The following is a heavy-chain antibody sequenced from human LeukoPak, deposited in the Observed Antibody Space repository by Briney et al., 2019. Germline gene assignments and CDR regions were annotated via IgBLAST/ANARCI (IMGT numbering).Heavy chain of an antibody. CDR2: VDGGGGGT. D-gene: IGHD2-15*01. CDR3: AKGSRSGDPPEYFQH. Sequence: QPGGSLRLSCAASGFTLSSYAMTWVRQAPGRGLEWVSSVDGGGGGTYYADSVKGRFTISRDNSKNTLYLQMNSLRAEDTAVYYCAKGSRSGDPPEYFQHWGQGTLVTVSS. CDR1: GFTLSSYA. V-gene: IGHV3-23*01. J-gene: IGHJ1*01.